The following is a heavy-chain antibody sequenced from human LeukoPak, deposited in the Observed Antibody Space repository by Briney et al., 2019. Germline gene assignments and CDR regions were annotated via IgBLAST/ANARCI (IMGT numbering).Heavy chain of an antibody. Sequence: PGGSLRLSCAASGLTFSSYAMSWVRQAPGKGLEWVSAITSGGSTNYADSVKGRFAISRDKSKDTLYLQMNSLRAEDTAVYYCAKLYSNYHFDYWGQGTLVTVSS. CDR3: AKLYSNYHFDY. CDR2: ITSGGST. J-gene: IGHJ4*02. V-gene: IGHV3-23*01. CDR1: GLTFSSYA. D-gene: IGHD4-11*01.